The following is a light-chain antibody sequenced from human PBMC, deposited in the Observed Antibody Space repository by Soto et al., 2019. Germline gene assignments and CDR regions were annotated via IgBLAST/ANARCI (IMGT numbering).Light chain of an antibody. J-gene: IGLJ3*02. CDR3: TSYAGSIIWV. Sequence: QSVLTQPPSASGSPGQSVTISCTGTSSGVGAYNYVSWYQQYPGKAPKLMIYEVNKRPSGVPDRFSGSKSGKTASLTVSGLQPEDEADYHCTSYAGSIIWVFGGGTKVTVL. CDR1: SSGVGAYNY. CDR2: EVN. V-gene: IGLV2-8*01.